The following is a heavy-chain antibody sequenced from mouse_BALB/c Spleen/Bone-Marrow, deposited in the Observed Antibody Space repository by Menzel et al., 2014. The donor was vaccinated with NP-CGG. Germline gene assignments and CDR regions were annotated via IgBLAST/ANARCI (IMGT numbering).Heavy chain of an antibody. CDR3: ARGRDWFDY. CDR1: GFTFSGYG. Sequence: EVQLVESGGGLVQPGGSLKLSCAASGFTFSGYGMSWVRQTPDKGLELVATISGSGSSTYYPDSVKGRFTISRDNARNTLYLQMSSLKSEGTAMYYCARGRDWFDYWGQGTTLTVSS. D-gene: IGHD3-3*01. CDR2: ISGSGSST. V-gene: IGHV5-6-3*01. J-gene: IGHJ2*01.